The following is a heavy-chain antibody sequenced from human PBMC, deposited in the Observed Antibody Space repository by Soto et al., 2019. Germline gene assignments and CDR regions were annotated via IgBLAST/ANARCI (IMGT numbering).Heavy chain of an antibody. CDR1: GYSISSGYY. CDR3: ASALYCTGGSCSTLSDR. D-gene: IGHD2-15*01. V-gene: IGHV4-38-2*01. CDR2: IYHSGST. Sequence: LYLTCAVSGYSISSGYYWGWIRQPPGKGLEWIGTIYHSGSTYYNPSLKSRVTISVDTSKNQFSLKLNSVTAADTAVYYCASALYCTGGSCSTLSDRWG. J-gene: IGHJ1*01.